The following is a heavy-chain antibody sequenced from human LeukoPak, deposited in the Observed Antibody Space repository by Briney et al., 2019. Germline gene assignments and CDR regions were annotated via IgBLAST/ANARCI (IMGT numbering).Heavy chain of an antibody. J-gene: IGHJ4*02. CDR1: GYSISSGYY. CDR3: ARRVPYYYGSGSYYNGDALFDY. V-gene: IGHV4-38-2*02. CDR2: IYHSGST. Sequence: SETLSLTCTVSGYSISSGYYWGWIRQPPGKGLEWIGSIYHSGSTYYNPSLKSRVTISVDTSKNQFSLKLSSVTAADTAVYYCARRVPYYYGSGSYYNGDALFDYWGQGTLVTVSS. D-gene: IGHD3-10*01.